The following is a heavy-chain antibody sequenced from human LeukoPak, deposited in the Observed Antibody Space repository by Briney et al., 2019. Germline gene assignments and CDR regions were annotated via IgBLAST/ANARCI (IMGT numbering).Heavy chain of an antibody. J-gene: IGHJ4*02. CDR1: GIPFSDYY. CDR3: AAGTAADY. Sequence: PGGSLRLSCVVSGIPFSDYYMNWIRQAPGKGLEWISYISSTSSYTDYADSVKGRFTISRDNAQNALFLQMNSLRVEYTAVYYCAAGTAADYWGQGTRVAVSS. V-gene: IGHV3-11*03. CDR2: ISSTSSYT. D-gene: IGHD6-13*01.